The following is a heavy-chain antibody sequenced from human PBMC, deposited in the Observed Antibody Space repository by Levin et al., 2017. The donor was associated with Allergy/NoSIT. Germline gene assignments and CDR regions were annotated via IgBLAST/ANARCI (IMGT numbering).Heavy chain of an antibody. D-gene: IGHD5-12*01. J-gene: IGHJ4*02. V-gene: IGHV4-30-2*01. CDR1: GGSISSGGYS. CDR3: ARTRSGSSDEFDS. CDR2: IYQSGKT. Sequence: SETLSLTCSVSGGSISSGGYSWSWIRQPPGKGLEWIAYIYQSGKTFYSPSLKSRVTISLDRSNNQFPLKLNSVTAWDPAVYYCARTRSGSSDEFDSWGQGILVTVSS.